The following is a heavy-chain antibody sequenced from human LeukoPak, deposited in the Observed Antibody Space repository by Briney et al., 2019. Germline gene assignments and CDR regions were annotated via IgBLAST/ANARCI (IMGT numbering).Heavy chain of an antibody. D-gene: IGHD2-15*01. V-gene: IGHV1-69*04. CDR1: GGTFSSYA. Sequence: GASVKVSCKASGGTFSSYAISWVRQAPGQGLEWMGRIIPILGIANYAQKFQGRVTITADKSTSTAYMELSSLRSEDTAVYYCARVDHCSGGSCYGAYYFDYWGQGTLVTVSS. J-gene: IGHJ4*02. CDR2: IIPILGIA. CDR3: ARVDHCSGGSCYGAYYFDY.